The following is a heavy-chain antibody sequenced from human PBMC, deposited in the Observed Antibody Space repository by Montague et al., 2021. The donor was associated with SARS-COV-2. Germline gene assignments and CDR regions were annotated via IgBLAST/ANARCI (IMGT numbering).Heavy chain of an antibody. J-gene: IGHJ4*02. CDR1: GDSVSSHTVA. CDR2: TYYRSKWYN. Sequence: CAISGDSVSSHTVAWNWFRQSPSRGLEWLGRTYYRSKWYNDYAVSMQSRVTINPDTSKNQFSLHVNSVTPEDKAVYYCARGSEYSIDYWGQGPLVTVSS. V-gene: IGHV6-1*01. D-gene: IGHD6-6*01. CDR3: ARGSEYSIDY.